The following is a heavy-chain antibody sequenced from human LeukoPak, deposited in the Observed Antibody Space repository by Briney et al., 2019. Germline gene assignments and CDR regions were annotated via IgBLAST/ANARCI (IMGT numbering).Heavy chain of an antibody. V-gene: IGHV3-23*01. CDR3: AKDTSAAAINWFDP. D-gene: IGHD6-13*01. CDR2: ISGSGGST. Sequence: PGGSLRLSCAASGFTFSSYAMSWVRQAPGKGLEWVSAISGSGGSTYYADSVKGLFTISRDNSENTLYLQMNSLRAEDTAVYYCAKDTSAAAINWFDPWGQGTLVTVSS. CDR1: GFTFSSYA. J-gene: IGHJ5*02.